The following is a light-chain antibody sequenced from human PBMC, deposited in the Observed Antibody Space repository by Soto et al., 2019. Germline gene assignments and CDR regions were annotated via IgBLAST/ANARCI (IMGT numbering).Light chain of an antibody. CDR1: QDISKW. J-gene: IGKJ4*01. CDR3: QQGNSFPLT. Sequence: DIQMTQSPSSVSASVGDRVTITCRASQDISKWLTWYQQKPGKAPKLLIYTASTLQSGVPSRFSGSGSGTDFTLTISTLQPEEFATYYCQQGNSFPLTFGGGTKVEIK. CDR2: TAS. V-gene: IGKV1-12*01.